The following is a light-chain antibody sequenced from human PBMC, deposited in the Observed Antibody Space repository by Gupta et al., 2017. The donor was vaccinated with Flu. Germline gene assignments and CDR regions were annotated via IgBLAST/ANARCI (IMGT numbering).Light chain of an antibody. CDR3: QQYYSTPWT. CDR1: QSVLYSSNNKNY. CDR2: LAS. V-gene: IGKV4-1*01. J-gene: IGKJ1*01. Sequence: NCKSSQSVLYSSNNKNYLAWYQQKPGQPPKLLIYLASTRESGVPDRFSCSGSGTDFTLTISSLQAEDVAFYYCQQYYSTPWTFGQGTKVEIK.